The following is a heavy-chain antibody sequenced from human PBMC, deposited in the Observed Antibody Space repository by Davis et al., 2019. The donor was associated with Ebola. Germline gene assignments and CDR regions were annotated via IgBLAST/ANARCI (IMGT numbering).Heavy chain of an antibody. CDR2: IIPILGIA. CDR1: GGTFSSYA. Sequence: SSVTVSCQASGGTFSSYAISWVRQAPGQRLEWMGWIIPILGIANYAQKFQGRVTITADKSTSTAYMELNSLRSEDTAVYYCACTTTGVTGGHYWGQGTLVTVSS. CDR3: ACTTTGVTGGHY. D-gene: IGHD4-23*01. V-gene: IGHV1-69*10. J-gene: IGHJ4*02.